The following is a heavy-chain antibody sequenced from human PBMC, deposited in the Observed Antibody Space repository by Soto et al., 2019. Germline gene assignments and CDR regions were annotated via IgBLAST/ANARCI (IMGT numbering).Heavy chain of an antibody. J-gene: IGHJ3*02. CDR1: GYTFTSYD. CDR3: ARDRPGIKTYEAFDI. V-gene: IGHV1-8*01. CDR2: MSPNTGTI. Sequence: ASVKVSCKASGYTFTSYDINWVRQATGQGPAWMGWMSPNTGTIDYAQKFQGRVTMTRNTSTSTAYMTLSSLRSEDTAVYYCARDRPGIKTYEAFDIWGQGTTVTVSS. D-gene: IGHD1-20*01.